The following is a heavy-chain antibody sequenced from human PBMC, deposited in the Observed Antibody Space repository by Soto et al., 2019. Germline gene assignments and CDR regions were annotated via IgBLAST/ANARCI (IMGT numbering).Heavy chain of an antibody. Sequence: EVQLLESGGGVVQPGGSLRLSCAASGFTFSSYAMSWVRQAPGKGLEWVSAISGSGGSTYYADSVKGRFTISRDNSKTTLYLQMTGLRAEDTAVYYCAKALYGDYDSPTWDYWGQGTLVTVSS. CDR2: ISGSGGST. CDR1: GFTFSSYA. D-gene: IGHD4-17*01. V-gene: IGHV3-23*01. J-gene: IGHJ4*02. CDR3: AKALYGDYDSPTWDY.